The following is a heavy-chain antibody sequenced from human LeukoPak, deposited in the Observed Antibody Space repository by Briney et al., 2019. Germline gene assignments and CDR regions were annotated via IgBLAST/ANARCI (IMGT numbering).Heavy chain of an antibody. Sequence: GGSLRLSCAASGFTFSSYAMSWVRQAPGKGLEWVSAISGSGGSTYYADSVKGRFTISRDNSKNTLYLQMNSLRAEDTAVYYCAKVHSLGGYYYQPFDYWGQGTLVTVSS. CDR2: ISGSGGST. D-gene: IGHD3-22*01. J-gene: IGHJ4*02. CDR3: AKVHSLGGYYYQPFDY. CDR1: GFTFSSYA. V-gene: IGHV3-23*01.